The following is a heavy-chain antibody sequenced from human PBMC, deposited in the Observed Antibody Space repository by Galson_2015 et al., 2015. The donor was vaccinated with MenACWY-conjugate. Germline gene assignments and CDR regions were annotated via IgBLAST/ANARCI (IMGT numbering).Heavy chain of an antibody. V-gene: IGHV5-10-1*01. CDR1: GYHFTNYW. Sequence: QSGAEVKKPGESLRISCKGSGYHFTNYWISWVRQMPGKGLEWMGKIDPSDSYTNYSPSFQGHVTISVDKSISAAYLQWSSLKASDTAMYYCARQFDTGYDYWGQGTLVTVSS. CDR3: ARQFDTGYDY. CDR2: IDPSDSYT. D-gene: IGHD7-27*01. J-gene: IGHJ4*02.